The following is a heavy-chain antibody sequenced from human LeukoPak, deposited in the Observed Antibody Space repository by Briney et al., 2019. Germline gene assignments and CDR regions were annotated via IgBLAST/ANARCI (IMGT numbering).Heavy chain of an antibody. V-gene: IGHV3-7*03. J-gene: IGHJ6*03. CDR2: IKKDGTGI. D-gene: IGHD1-1*01. CDR1: GFPFSDSW. CDR3: AGGNAMEV. Sequence: QGGGSLRLSCAVSGFPFSDSWMYWVRQAPGKGLEGVANIKKDGTGISYVDSVRGRFIISRDNARNSLYLQMDSLRVEDTAVYFCAGGNAMEVWGKGTAVTVSS.